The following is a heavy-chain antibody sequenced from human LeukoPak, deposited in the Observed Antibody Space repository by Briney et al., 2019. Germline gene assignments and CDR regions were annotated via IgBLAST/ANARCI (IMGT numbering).Heavy chain of an antibody. Sequence: PGGSLRLSCAASGFTFSSYAMSWVRQAPGKGLEWVSAISGSGSSTYYADPVKGRFTISRDNSKNTLHLQMNSLRAEDTAVYYCAKDYYGSGSYYVRTNFDYWGQGTLVTVSS. CDR2: ISGSGSST. V-gene: IGHV3-23*01. CDR1: GFTFSSYA. CDR3: AKDYYGSGSYYVRTNFDY. J-gene: IGHJ4*02. D-gene: IGHD3-10*01.